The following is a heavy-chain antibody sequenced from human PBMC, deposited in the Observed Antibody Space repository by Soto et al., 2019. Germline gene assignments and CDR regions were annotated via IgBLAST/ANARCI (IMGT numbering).Heavy chain of an antibody. CDR2: IYSGGST. V-gene: IGHV3-53*01. CDR1: GFTVSSNY. J-gene: IGHJ4*02. CDR3: AKDQGGYSYGSFDY. Sequence: GGSLRLSCAASGFTVSSNYMSWVRQAPGKGLEWVSVIYSGGSTYYADSVKGRFTISRDNSKNTLYLQMNSLRAEDTAVYYCAKDQGGYSYGSFDYWGQGTLVTVSS. D-gene: IGHD5-18*01.